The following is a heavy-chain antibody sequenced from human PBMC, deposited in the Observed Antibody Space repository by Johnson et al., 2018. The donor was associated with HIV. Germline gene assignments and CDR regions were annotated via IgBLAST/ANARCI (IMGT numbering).Heavy chain of an antibody. CDR1: GFTFDDYA. Sequence: EVQLVESGGGLVQPGRSLRLSCAASGFTFDDYAMHWVRQAPGKGLEWVSGISWNSGYIGYADSVKGRFTISRDNAKNSLYLQMNSLRAEDTAVYYCARDSRFAFDIWGQGTMVTVSS. V-gene: IGHV3-9*01. CDR3: ARDSRFAFDI. CDR2: ISWNSGYI. J-gene: IGHJ3*02.